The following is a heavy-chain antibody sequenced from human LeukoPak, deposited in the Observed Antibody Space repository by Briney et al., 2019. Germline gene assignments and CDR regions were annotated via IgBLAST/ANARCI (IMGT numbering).Heavy chain of an antibody. J-gene: IGHJ6*03. CDR2: ISYSGNT. V-gene: IGHV4-59*11. Sequence: SETLSLTCTVSGGSINSHYWSWVRQPPGKGLVWIGYISYSGNTNYNPSLKSRVTISMHTSKNQLSLKLNSVTAADTAVYYCASSGQCTNGLCRDVGYMDVWGKGTTVTVSS. CDR3: ASSGQCTNGLCRDVGYMDV. CDR1: GGSINSHY. D-gene: IGHD2-8*01.